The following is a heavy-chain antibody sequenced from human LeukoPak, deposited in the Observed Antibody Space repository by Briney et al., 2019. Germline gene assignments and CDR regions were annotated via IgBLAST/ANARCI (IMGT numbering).Heavy chain of an antibody. Sequence: GGSLRLSCAASGFTFSDYNMRWIRQAPGKGLEWVSSISRSGSTKYYADSVKGRFTISRDNAKNSLYLQMNSLRAEDTAVYYCARESGYSYGYGAFDIWGQGTMVTVSS. CDR3: ARESGYSYGYGAFDI. D-gene: IGHD5-18*01. V-gene: IGHV3-11*01. CDR2: ISRSGSTK. CDR1: GFTFSDYN. J-gene: IGHJ3*02.